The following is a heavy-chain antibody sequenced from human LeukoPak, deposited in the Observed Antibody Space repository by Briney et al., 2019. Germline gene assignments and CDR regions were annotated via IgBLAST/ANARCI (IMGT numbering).Heavy chain of an antibody. V-gene: IGHV3-74*01. J-gene: IGHJ4*02. CDR1: GFTLRSYW. Sequence: GGSLRLSCTASGFTLRSYWMHWVRQAPGKGLVWVSRIDNDGSSATYADSVKGRFTVSRDNAKNTLYLQMNSLGAEDTAVYYCAREDKLKFDYWGQGTLVTVSS. CDR2: IDNDGSSA. CDR3: AREDKLKFDY.